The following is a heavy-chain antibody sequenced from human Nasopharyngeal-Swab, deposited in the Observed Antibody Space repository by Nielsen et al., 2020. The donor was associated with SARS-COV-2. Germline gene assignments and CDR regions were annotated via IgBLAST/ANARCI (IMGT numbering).Heavy chain of an antibody. CDR1: GFTFSNYA. D-gene: IGHD3-10*01. CDR3: AKHTAGWFGGDAFDI. CDR2: ISGSGGAT. Sequence: GESLKISCAASGFTFSNYAMSWVRQAPGRGLEWVSVISGSGGATHSADSAKGWFAISRDNSKNTLYLQMNSLRAEDTAVYYCAKHTAGWFGGDAFDIWGQGTVVTVSS. J-gene: IGHJ3*02. V-gene: IGHV3-23*01.